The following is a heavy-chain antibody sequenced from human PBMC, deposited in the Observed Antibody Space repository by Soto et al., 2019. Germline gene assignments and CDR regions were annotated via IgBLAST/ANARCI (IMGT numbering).Heavy chain of an antibody. Sequence: GESLKISCEGSGYSFTSYWIAWVRQMPGKGLEWMGIIYPGDSDTRYSPSFQGQVTISADKSIRTVYLQWSSLKASDTAMYYCARGSPAAIHYYYGMDVWGQGTTVTVSS. J-gene: IGHJ6*02. D-gene: IGHD2-2*01. CDR2: IYPGDSDT. CDR1: GYSFTSYW. CDR3: ARGSPAAIHYYYGMDV. V-gene: IGHV5-51*01.